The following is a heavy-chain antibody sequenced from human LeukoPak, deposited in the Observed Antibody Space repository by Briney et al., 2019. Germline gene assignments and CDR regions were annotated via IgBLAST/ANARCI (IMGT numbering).Heavy chain of an antibody. CDR1: GDSVSSNSAA. V-gene: IGHV6-1*01. CDR2: TYYRSKWYN. CDR3: ARKLGYCSSTSCYYSTGFDY. D-gene: IGHD2-2*01. J-gene: IGHJ4*02. Sequence: SQTLSLTCAISGDSVSSNSAAWNWTRQSPSRGLEWLGRTYYRSKWYNDYAVSVKSRITINPDTSKNQFSLQLNSVTPEDTAVYYCARKLGYCSSTSCYYSTGFDYWGQGTLVTVSS.